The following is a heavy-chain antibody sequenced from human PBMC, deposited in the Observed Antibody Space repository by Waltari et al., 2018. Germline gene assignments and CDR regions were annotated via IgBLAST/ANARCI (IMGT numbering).Heavy chain of an antibody. J-gene: IGHJ4*02. Sequence: QVQLVQSGAEVKKPGASVKVSCKASGYTFTSYYMHWVRQAPGQGLEWMGIINPSGGTSSYAEKYKGIVTMTRDTSTSTVYMELSSLRAEDTAVYYCARDSLHSSSSDYWGQGTLVTVSS. CDR1: GYTFTSYY. CDR3: ARDSLHSSSSDY. V-gene: IGHV1-46*01. CDR2: INPSGGTS. D-gene: IGHD6-6*01.